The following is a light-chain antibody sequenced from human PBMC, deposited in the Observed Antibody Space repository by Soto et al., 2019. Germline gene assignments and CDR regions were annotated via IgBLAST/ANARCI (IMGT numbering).Light chain of an antibody. V-gene: IGKV1-5*03. CDR1: QTINTW. CDR3: QQYNSYSRT. J-gene: IGKJ1*01. CDR2: KAS. Sequence: IQMTQSPSTLSASVGDRVTITCRASQTINTWLAWYQQKPGKAPKLLIYKASSLQSGVPSRFSGSGSGTEFTLTISSLQPDDFATYYCQQYNSYSRTFGQGTKV.